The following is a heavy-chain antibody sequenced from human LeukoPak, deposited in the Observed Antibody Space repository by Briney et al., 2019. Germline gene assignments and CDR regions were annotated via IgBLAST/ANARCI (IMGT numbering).Heavy chain of an antibody. CDR2: INPNSGGT. J-gene: IGHJ6*03. D-gene: IGHD3-3*01. Sequence: ASVKVSCKASGYTFTGYYMHWVRQAPGQGLEWMGRINPNSGGTNYAQKFQCRVTITRDTSISTAYMELSRLRSDDTAVYYCARALRFLEWWEDYYYMDVWGKGTTVTVSS. CDR1: GYTFTGYY. V-gene: IGHV1-2*06. CDR3: ARALRFLEWWEDYYYMDV.